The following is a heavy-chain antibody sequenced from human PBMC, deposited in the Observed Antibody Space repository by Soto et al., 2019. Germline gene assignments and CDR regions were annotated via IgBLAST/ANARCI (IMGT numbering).Heavy chain of an antibody. V-gene: IGHV1-69*02. CDR2: IIPILGIA. CDR1: GGTFSSYT. CDR3: ASPAAGYYYYYGMDV. Sequence: QVQLVQSGAEVKKPGSSVKVSCKASGGTFSSYTISWVRQAPGQGLEWMGRIIPILGIANYAQKFQGRVTITADKYTSTAYMELSSLRSEDTAVYYCASPAAGYYYYYGMDVWGQGTTVTVSS. J-gene: IGHJ6*02. D-gene: IGHD6-13*01.